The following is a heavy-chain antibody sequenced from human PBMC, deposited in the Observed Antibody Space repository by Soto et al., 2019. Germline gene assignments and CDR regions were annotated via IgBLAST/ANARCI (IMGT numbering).Heavy chain of an antibody. CDR1: GFTFSNAW. J-gene: IGHJ4*02. V-gene: IGHV3-15*07. Sequence: EVQLVESGGGLVKPGGSLRLSCAAFGFTFSNAWMNWVRQAPGKGLAWVGRSFSKTDGGAIEYAAPVKGRFTISRDDSKNTLYLQMDSLKTEDTAVYFCTNDRGSDYWGQGSLVTVSS. D-gene: IGHD3-10*01. CDR3: TNDRGSDY. CDR2: SFSKTDGGAI.